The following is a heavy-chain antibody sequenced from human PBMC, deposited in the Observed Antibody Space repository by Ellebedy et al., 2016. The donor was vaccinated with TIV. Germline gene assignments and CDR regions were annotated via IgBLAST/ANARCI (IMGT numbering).Heavy chain of an antibody. CDR2: IAGTGGTT. D-gene: IGHD6-19*01. V-gene: IGHV3-23*01. CDR1: GISLRSYA. Sequence: GESLKISCAASGISLRSYAMSWVRQAPGKGLEWVSTIAGTGGTTYYRDSVKGRFTVSRDSSKNTLYLQMNSLRADDTALYYCARDLDKSSGWYGGAAYWGQGTQVTVSS. CDR3: ARDLDKSSGWYGGAAY. J-gene: IGHJ4*02.